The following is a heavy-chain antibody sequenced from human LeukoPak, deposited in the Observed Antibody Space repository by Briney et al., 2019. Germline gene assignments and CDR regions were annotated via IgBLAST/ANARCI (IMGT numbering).Heavy chain of an antibody. CDR1: GYSISGGYY. CDR2: IHRSGNT. V-gene: IGHV4-38-2*01. J-gene: IGHJ3*02. Sequence: PSETLSLTCAVSGYSISGGYYWGWIRPPPGKGLEWIGSIHRSGNTYYNPSLKSRVTISVDTSKNQFSLKLSSVTAADTAVYYCAGAPIYCSGGSCYSGAFDIWGQGTMVTVSS. D-gene: IGHD2-15*01. CDR3: AGAPIYCSGGSCYSGAFDI.